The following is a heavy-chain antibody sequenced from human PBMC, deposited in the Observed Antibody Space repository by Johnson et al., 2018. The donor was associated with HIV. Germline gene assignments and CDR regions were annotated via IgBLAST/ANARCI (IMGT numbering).Heavy chain of an antibody. CDR2: MSYDGSNK. Sequence: QVQLVESGGGVVQPGRSLRLSCAASGFTFSSYAMNWVRQAPGKGLEWVALMSYDGSNKFYADSLKGRFTVSRDISKNTLYLQINGLSAEDTAVYYCARDCRVAAITYAFDFWGQGTMVTVSS. CDR1: GFTFSSYA. J-gene: IGHJ3*01. CDR3: ARDCRVAAITYAFDF. V-gene: IGHV3-30*04. D-gene: IGHD6-13*01.